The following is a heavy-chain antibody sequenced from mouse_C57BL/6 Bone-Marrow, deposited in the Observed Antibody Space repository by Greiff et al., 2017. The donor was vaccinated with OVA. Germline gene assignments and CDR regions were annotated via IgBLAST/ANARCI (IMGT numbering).Heavy chain of an antibody. CDR1: GYAFTNYL. CDR2: INPGSGGT. D-gene: IGHD1-1*01. Sequence: QVQLQQSGAELVRPGTSVKVSCKASGYAFTNYLIEWVKQRPGQGLEWIGVINPGSGGTNYNEKFKGKATLTADKSSSTAYMQLSSLTSEDSAIYFCARSIYGSSSLYWYFDVWGTGTTVTVSS. CDR3: ARSIYGSSSLYWYFDV. V-gene: IGHV1-54*01. J-gene: IGHJ1*03.